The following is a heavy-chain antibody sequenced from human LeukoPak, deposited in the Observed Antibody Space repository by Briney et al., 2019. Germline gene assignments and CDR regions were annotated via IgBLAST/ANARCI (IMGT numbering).Heavy chain of an antibody. J-gene: IGHJ4*02. V-gene: IGHV4-34*01. CDR2: INHSGST. CDR1: GGSFSGYY. Sequence: SETLSLTCAVYGGSFSGYYWSWIRQPPGKGLEWIGEINHSGSTNYNPSLKSRVTISVDTSKNQFSLKLSSVTAADTAVYCCARGYTVTTFTYWGQGTPVTVSS. CDR3: ARGYTVTTFTY. D-gene: IGHD4-17*01.